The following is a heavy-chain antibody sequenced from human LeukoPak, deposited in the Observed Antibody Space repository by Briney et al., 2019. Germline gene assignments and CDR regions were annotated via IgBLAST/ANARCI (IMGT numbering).Heavy chain of an antibody. CDR3: AISSPVATVGY. Sequence: GGSLRLSCADSGFTFSSYWISWVRQAPGRGLEWVANINQDGSEKYYVDSVRGRFTISRDNAKNSLYLQMNSLRAEDTAVYYCAISSPVATVGYWGQGTLVTVSS. V-gene: IGHV3-7*01. J-gene: IGHJ4*02. CDR2: INQDGSEK. CDR1: GFTFSSYW. D-gene: IGHD4-23*01.